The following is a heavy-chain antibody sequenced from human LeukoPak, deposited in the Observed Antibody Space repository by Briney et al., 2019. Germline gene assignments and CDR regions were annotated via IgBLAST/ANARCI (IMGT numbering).Heavy chain of an antibody. Sequence: SETLSLTCAVYGGSFSGYYWNWIRQPPGKGLEWIGSIYYSGRTYHNPSLKSRVTISVDTSKSHFSLKVNSVTAADTGVYYCARLKGSVDYMDVWGKGVTVIVSS. D-gene: IGHD3-10*01. CDR1: GGSFSGYY. CDR3: ARLKGSVDYMDV. J-gene: IGHJ6*03. CDR2: IYYSGRT. V-gene: IGHV4-34*01.